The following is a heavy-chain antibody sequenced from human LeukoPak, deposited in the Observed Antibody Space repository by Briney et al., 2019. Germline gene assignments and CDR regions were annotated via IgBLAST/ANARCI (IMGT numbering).Heavy chain of an antibody. D-gene: IGHD1-26*01. J-gene: IGHJ6*02. V-gene: IGHV1-46*01. CDR1: GYSFIRYH. Sequence: GASVKVSCKASGYSFIRYHIHWVRQAPGQGLEWMGVLKLYDVRIRHAHKFQGRVTMTTDTSTSTVYMELSSVRSEDTAVYICGRDGGSFSYNMDVWGQGTTAAVCS. CDR2: LKLYDVRI. CDR3: GRDGGSFSYNMDV.